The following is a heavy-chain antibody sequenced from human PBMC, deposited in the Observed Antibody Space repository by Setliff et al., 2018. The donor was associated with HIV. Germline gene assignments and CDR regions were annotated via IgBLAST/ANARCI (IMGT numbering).Heavy chain of an antibody. D-gene: IGHD6-19*01. CDR1: GASIITDPHY. Sequence: SETLSLTCSVSGASIITDPHYWGWIRQSPGKGLEWIGNIFYGGNPHYSPSLRRRVTIAVDAAKNQFSLTLTSVSATDTAVYYCARGLDQEKSAYWGLGTLVTVSS. CDR2: IFYGGNP. V-gene: IGHV4-39*07. J-gene: IGHJ4*02. CDR3: ARGLDQEKSAY.